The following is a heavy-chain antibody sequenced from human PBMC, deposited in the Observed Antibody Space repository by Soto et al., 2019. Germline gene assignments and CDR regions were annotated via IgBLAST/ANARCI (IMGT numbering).Heavy chain of an antibody. J-gene: IGHJ2*01. Sequence: QVRLVQSGDEVKKPGASVKVSCQASGYTVNDYAVSWVRQAPGQGLEWMGWISPSTGDTDQARNFQYRITMTLDTSTNTAYMELRSLRSDDTAVYYCVRCYCSLGSCYACWHFDLWGRGTLVTVSS. CDR3: VRCYCSLGSCYACWHFDL. D-gene: IGHD2-15*01. CDR1: GYTVNDYA. V-gene: IGHV1-18*01. CDR2: ISPSTGDT.